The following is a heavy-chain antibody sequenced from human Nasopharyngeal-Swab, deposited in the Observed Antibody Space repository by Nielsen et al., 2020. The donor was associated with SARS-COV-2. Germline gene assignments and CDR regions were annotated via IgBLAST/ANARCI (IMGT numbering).Heavy chain of an antibody. V-gene: IGHV3-23*01. CDR3: ARPLSSDSTWTTEANWFDP. J-gene: IGHJ5*02. D-gene: IGHD6-13*01. CDR1: GFTFSSYS. Sequence: GESLKISCAASGFTFSSYSMSWLRQAPGKGMEWVSTLNANGNTTYYADSVKGRFTISRDNSENTVYLQMNSLRAEDTALYHCARPLSSDSTWTTEANWFDPCGQGTLVTVSS. CDR2: LNANGNTT.